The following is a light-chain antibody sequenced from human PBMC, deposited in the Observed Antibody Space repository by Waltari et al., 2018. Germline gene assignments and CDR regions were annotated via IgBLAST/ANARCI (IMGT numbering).Light chain of an antibody. CDR3: CSYAHSSRVV. CDR1: SSDVGSYNL. J-gene: IGLJ2*01. CDR2: EGT. V-gene: IGLV2-23*01. Sequence: QSALTQPASVSGSPGQSITLSCTGTSSDVGSYNLVSWYQHYPGKAPKLMIYEGTKRPSWVSNRCSGSKSGNTASLTISGLQAEDEADYHCCSYAHSSRVVFGGGTKVTVL.